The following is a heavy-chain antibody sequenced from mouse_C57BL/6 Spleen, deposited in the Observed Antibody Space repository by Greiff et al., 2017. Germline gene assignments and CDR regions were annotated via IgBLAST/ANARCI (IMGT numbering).Heavy chain of an antibody. J-gene: IGHJ4*01. D-gene: IGHD1-1*01. CDR2: IDPEDGET. V-gene: IGHV14-2*01. CDR1: GFNIKDYY. Sequence: VQLKQSGAELVKPGASVKLSCTASGFNIKDYYMHWVKQRTEQGLEWIGRIDPEDGETKYAPKFQGKATITADTSSNTAYLQLSSLTSEDTAVYSCARYPIYGSSFYAMDYWGQGTSVTVSS. CDR3: ARYPIYGSSFYAMDY.